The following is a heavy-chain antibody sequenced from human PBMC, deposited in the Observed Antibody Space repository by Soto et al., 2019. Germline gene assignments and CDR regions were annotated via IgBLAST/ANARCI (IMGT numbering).Heavy chain of an antibody. J-gene: IGHJ6*02. D-gene: IGHD6-13*01. V-gene: IGHV3-7*03. CDR1: GFTFSSFW. CDR3: AKDMRGGSSSSRYYYGLDV. CDR2: INQDGSER. Sequence: GVSLRLSCAASGFTFSSFWMAWVRQAPGKGLGWVANINQDGSERYYVNSVKGRFTISRDNAKNSLYLQMNSLRGEDTALYYCAKDMRGGSSSSRYYYGLDVWGQGTTVTVSS.